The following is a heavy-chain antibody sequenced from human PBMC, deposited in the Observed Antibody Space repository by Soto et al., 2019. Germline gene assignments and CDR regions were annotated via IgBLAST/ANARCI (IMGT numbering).Heavy chain of an antibody. J-gene: IGHJ4*02. D-gene: IGHD3-10*01. CDR1: GFTFSNAW. CDR2: IKSKTDVGTT. CDR3: AKEILLWFGELSEELYYFDY. V-gene: IGHV3-15*07. Sequence: GGSLRLSCAASGFTFSNAWMNWVRQAPEKGLEWVGRIKSKTDVGTTDYAAPVKGRFTISRDDSKNTLFLQMNSLRAEDTAVYYCAKEILLWFGELSEELYYFDYWGQGTLVTVSS.